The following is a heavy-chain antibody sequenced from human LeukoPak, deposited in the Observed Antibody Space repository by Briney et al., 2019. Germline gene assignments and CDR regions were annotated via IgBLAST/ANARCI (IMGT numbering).Heavy chain of an antibody. CDR3: VKGPPDPLQPTSFFDY. CDR1: GFTFDDYA. D-gene: IGHD2-2*01. V-gene: IGHV3-9*01. Sequence: GGSLRLSCAASGFTFDDYAMHWVRHAPGKGLEWVSGISWNSDNIGYADSVKGRFTISRDNAENSLYLQMNSLRAEDTAFYYCVKGPPDPLQPTSFFDYWGQGTLVTVSS. J-gene: IGHJ4*02. CDR2: ISWNSDNI.